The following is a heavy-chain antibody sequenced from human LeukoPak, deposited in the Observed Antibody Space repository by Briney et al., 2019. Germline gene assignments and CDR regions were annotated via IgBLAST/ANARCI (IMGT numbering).Heavy chain of an antibody. J-gene: IGHJ5*02. CDR3: ARARGVYCSGGSCGWFDP. V-gene: IGHV4-61*02. D-gene: IGHD2-15*01. CDR1: GGSISDNYY. CDR2: IYNSGIT. Sequence: SQTLSLTCNVSGGSISDNYYWAWIRQPAGKGLEYIGRIYNSGITNYNPSLKSRVTMSVDTSKNQFSLKLSSVTAADTAVYYCARARGVYCSGGSCGWFDPWGQGTLVTVSS.